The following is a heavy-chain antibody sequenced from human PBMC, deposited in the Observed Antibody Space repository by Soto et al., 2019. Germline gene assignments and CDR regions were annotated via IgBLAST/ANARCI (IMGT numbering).Heavy chain of an antibody. CDR1: GFTFSSYA. CDR2: ISGSGGST. V-gene: IGHV3-23*01. J-gene: IGHJ2*01. D-gene: IGHD2-8*01. Sequence: GESLKISCAASGFTFSSYAMSWVRQAPGKGLEWVSAISGSGGSTYYADSVKGRSTISRDNSKNTLYLQMNSLRAEDTAVYYCAKSPDCTNGVCAFDLWGRGTLVTVSS. CDR3: AKSPDCTNGVCAFDL.